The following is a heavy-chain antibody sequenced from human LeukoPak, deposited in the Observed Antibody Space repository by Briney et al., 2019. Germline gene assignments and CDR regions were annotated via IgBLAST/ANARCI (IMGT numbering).Heavy chain of an antibody. D-gene: IGHD3-3*01. CDR2: ISSSGGTI. Sequence: PGGSLRLSCAASGFTFSDYYMSWIRQAPGKGLEWVSYISSSGGTIYYADSVKGRFTISRDNAKNSLYLQMNSLRAEDTAVYYCAKRSGALFGVVIGYFDYWGQGTLVTVSS. CDR1: GFTFSDYY. J-gene: IGHJ4*02. CDR3: AKRSGALFGVVIGYFDY. V-gene: IGHV3-11*01.